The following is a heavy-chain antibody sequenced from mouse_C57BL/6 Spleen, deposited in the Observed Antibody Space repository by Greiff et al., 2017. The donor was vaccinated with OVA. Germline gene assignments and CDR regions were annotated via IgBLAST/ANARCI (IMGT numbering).Heavy chain of an antibody. D-gene: IGHD2-4*01. V-gene: IGHV1-53*01. CDR3: ARGDYDYDGFAY. CDR2: INPSNGGT. Sequence: QVQLQQSGTELVKPGASVKLSCKASGYTFTSYWMRWVKQRPGQGLEWIGNINPSNGGTNYNEKFKSKATLTVDKSSSTAYMQLSSLTSEDSAVYYCARGDYDYDGFAYWGQGTLVTVSA. J-gene: IGHJ3*01. CDR1: GYTFTSYW.